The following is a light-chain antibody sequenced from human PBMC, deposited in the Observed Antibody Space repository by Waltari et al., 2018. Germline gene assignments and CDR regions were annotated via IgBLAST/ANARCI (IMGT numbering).Light chain of an antibody. V-gene: IGKV3-11*01. J-gene: IGKJ2*01. CDR1: QSVATY. CDR2: DAT. Sequence: EIVLTQSPATLSLSPGDAATLSCRASQSVATYLAWYQQKPGQPPKLLIYDATNRATGVPDRVRSSGSGTDFTLTISRLEAEDFAVYYWQQRSNWTPHTFGQGARLEIK. CDR3: QQRSNWTPHT.